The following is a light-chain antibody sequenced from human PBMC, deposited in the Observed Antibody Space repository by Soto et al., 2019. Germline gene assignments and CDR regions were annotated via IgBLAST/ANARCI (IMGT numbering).Light chain of an antibody. V-gene: IGLV2-14*03. CDR1: SSDIASYNL. CDR2: DVN. J-gene: IGLJ2*01. Sequence: QSALTQPASVSGSPGQSITISCIGTSSDIASYNLISWYQQQPGKAPKLLIYDVNFRPSGISDRFSGSKSGYTASLTVSGLQSEDEADYYCSAYAGRSGVLFGGGTKLTVL. CDR3: SAYAGRSGVL.